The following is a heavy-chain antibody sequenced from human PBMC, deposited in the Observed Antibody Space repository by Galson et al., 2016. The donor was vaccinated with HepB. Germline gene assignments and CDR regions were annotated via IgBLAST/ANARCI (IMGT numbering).Heavy chain of an antibody. D-gene: IGHD3-10*01. CDR3: ARGPGSYYRGREYYYGMDV. J-gene: IGHJ6*02. CDR1: GFTFGDYP. V-gene: IGHV3-30*04. Sequence: SLRLSCASSGFTFGDYPMTWVRQAPGKGLEWVAVISFDGSDEYYADSVKGRSTISRDNSKNTLYLQMNSLRVEDTAVYYCARGPGSYYRGREYYYGMDVWGQGTTVTVSS. CDR2: ISFDGSDE.